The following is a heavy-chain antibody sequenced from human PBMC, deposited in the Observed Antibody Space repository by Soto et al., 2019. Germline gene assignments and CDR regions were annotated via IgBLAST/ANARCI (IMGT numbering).Heavy chain of an antibody. J-gene: IGHJ4*02. Sequence: QVQLQESGPRLVKPSQTLSLTCTVSGGSISSGGYYWSWIRQHPGKGLEWIGYIYYSGSTYYNPSLKSRVTISVDTSKNQFSLKLSSVTAADTAVYYCAREGRAVTMRFDYWGQGTLVTVSS. D-gene: IGHD3-22*01. CDR1: GGSISSGGYY. CDR3: AREGRAVTMRFDY. CDR2: IYYSGST. V-gene: IGHV4-31*03.